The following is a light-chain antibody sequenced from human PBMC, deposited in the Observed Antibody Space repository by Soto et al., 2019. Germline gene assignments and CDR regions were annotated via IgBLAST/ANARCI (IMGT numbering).Light chain of an antibody. J-gene: IGLJ2*01. Sequence: QSVLTQPASVSGSPGQSITISCTGTSSDVGGYNYVSWYQQHPGKAPKLMIYDVSNRPSGVSNRLSGSKSANTASLTISGLQAEDEADYYCSSYTGSSTYVVFGGGTKLTVL. CDR3: SSYTGSSTYVV. CDR1: SSDVGGYNY. V-gene: IGLV2-14*01. CDR2: DVS.